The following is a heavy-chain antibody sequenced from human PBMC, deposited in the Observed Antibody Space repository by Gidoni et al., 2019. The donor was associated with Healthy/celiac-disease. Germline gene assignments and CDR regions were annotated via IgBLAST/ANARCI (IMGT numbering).Heavy chain of an antibody. Sequence: GGSLRLSCAASGFTFSSYARSWVRQAPGKGLEWVSAISGSGGSTYDADSVKGRFTISRDNSKNTLYLQMNSLRAEDTAVYYCAKDAAIYDSSGYYGIDIWGQGTMVTVSS. CDR3: AKDAAIYDSSGYYGIDI. V-gene: IGHV3-23*01. D-gene: IGHD3-22*01. CDR2: ISGSGGST. J-gene: IGHJ3*02. CDR1: GFTFSSYA.